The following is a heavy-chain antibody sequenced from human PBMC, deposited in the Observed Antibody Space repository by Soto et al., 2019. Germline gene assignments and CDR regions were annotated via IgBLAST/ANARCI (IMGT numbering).Heavy chain of an antibody. CDR1: GGSISSGGYS. Sequence: SETLSLTCAVSGGSISSGGYSWSWIRQPPGKGLEWIGYIYHSGSTYYNPSLKSRVTISVDRSKNQFSLKLSSVTAADTAVYYCARGTTMIVVAPLVWGQGTLVTVSS. D-gene: IGHD3-22*01. CDR2: IYHSGST. V-gene: IGHV4-30-2*01. CDR3: ARGTTMIVVAPLV. J-gene: IGHJ4*02.